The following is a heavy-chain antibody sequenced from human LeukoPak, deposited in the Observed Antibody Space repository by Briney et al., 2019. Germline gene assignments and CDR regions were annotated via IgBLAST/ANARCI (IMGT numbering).Heavy chain of an antibody. D-gene: IGHD3-10*01. Sequence: PGGSLRLSCAASGFTFSSYGMHWVRQAPGKGLEWVAVISYDGRTKYYADSVKGRFTVSRDNSKNTLYLQMNSLRAEDTALYYCARDIGDSGDHWGQGTLVTVSS. CDR1: GFTFSSYG. V-gene: IGHV3-30*03. CDR2: ISYDGRTK. CDR3: ARDIGDSGDH. J-gene: IGHJ4*02.